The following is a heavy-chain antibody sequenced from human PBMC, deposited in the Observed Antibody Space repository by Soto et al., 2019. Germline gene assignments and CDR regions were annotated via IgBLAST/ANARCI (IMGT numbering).Heavy chain of an antibody. CDR2: ISYDGSNK. CDR3: ARDLSYYDSSGLGY. D-gene: IGHD3-22*01. Sequence: GGSLRLSCAASGFTFSSYAMHWVRQAPGKGLEWVAVISYDGSNKYYADSVKGRFTISRDNSKNTLYLQMNSLRAEDTAVYYCARDLSYYDSSGLGYWGQGTLVTVSS. CDR1: GFTFSSYA. V-gene: IGHV3-30-3*01. J-gene: IGHJ4*02.